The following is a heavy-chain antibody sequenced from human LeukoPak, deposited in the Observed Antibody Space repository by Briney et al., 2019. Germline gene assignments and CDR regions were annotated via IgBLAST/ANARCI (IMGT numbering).Heavy chain of an antibody. CDR1: GGTLSSYA. D-gene: IGHD3-22*01. CDR2: IIPIFGTA. J-gene: IGHJ5*02. CDR3: ARATYYYDSSENWFDP. Sequence: SVKVSCKASGGTLSSYAISWVRQAPGQGLEWMGGIIPIFGTANYAQKFQGRVTITTDESTSTAYMELSSLRSEDTAVYYCARATYYYDSSENWFDPWGQGTLVTVSS. V-gene: IGHV1-69*05.